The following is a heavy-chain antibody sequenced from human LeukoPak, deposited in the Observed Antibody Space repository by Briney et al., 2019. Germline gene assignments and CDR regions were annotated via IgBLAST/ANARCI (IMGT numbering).Heavy chain of an antibody. V-gene: IGHV1-2*02. D-gene: IGHD6-13*01. Sequence: GASVTVSCKASGYTFTGYYMHWVRQAPGQGLEWMGWINPNSGGTSYAQKFQGRVTMARDTSISTAYMELTSLRSDDTAVYFCARDSSSWSGMDVWGQGTTVTVSS. CDR1: GYTFTGYY. J-gene: IGHJ6*02. CDR2: INPNSGGT. CDR3: ARDSSSWSGMDV.